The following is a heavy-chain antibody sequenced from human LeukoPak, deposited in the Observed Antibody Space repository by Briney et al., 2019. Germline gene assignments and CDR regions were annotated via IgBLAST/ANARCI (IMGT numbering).Heavy chain of an antibody. V-gene: IGHV3-15*01. CDR3: TTAAGTGYYYYYMDV. Sequence: PGGSLRLSCAASGFTFSNAWMSWVRQAPGKGLECVGRIKSKTDGGTTDYAAPVKGRFTISRDDSRNTLYLQMNSLKTEDTAVYYCTTAAGTGYYYYYMDVWGKGTTVTVSS. CDR1: GFTFSNAW. CDR2: IKSKTDGGTT. D-gene: IGHD6-13*01. J-gene: IGHJ6*03.